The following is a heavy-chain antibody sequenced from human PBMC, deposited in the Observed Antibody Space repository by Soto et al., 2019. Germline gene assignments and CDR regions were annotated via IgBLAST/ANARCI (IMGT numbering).Heavy chain of an antibody. D-gene: IGHD2-21*02. CDR2: IYKNGDT. CDR1: GFTVSSKY. J-gene: IGHJ4*02. CDR3: ARDLDHCGGDCYSFDY. V-gene: IGHV3-53*01. Sequence: GGSLRLSCEASGFTVSSKYMNWVRQAPGKGLEWVSVIYKNGDTFYADSVKGRFTISRDSFKNTLYLQMNSLRAEDTAVYFCARDLDHCGGDCYSFDYWGQGILVTVSS.